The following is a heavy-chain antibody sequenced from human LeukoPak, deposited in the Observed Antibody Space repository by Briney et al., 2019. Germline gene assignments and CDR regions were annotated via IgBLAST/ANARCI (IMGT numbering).Heavy chain of an antibody. D-gene: IGHD6-13*01. V-gene: IGHV4-59*12. CDR2: MYYTGNT. J-gene: IGHJ5*02. Sequence: PSETLSLTCTVSGGSISSYSWSWIRQPPGKGLEWIAYMYYTGNTYYNPSLKSRVTISVDTSKNQFSLKLSSVTAADTAMYYCARVLAAAGNNWFDPWGQGTLVTVSS. CDR1: GGSISSYS. CDR3: ARVLAAAGNNWFDP.